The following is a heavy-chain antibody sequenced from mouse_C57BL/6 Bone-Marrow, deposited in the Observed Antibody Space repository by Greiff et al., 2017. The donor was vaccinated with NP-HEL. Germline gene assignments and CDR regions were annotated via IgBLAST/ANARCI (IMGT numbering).Heavy chain of an antibody. Sequence: VKLMESGPELARPWASVKISCQAFYTFSRRVHFAIRDTNYWMQWVTQRPGQGLEWIGAIYPGNGDTSYNQKFKGKATLTADKSSSTAYMQLSSLTSEDSAVYYCALYYYGSSYWYFDVWGTGTTVTVSS. D-gene: IGHD1-1*01. V-gene: IGHV1-87*01. CDR1: YTFSRRVH. CDR3: SEDSAVYYCALYYYGSSYWYFDV. CDR2: GQGLEWIG. J-gene: IGHJ1*03.